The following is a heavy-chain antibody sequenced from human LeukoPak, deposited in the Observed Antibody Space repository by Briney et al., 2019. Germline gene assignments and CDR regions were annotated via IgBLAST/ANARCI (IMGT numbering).Heavy chain of an antibody. D-gene: IGHD4-17*01. CDR3: AATTVTTGSYAFDI. V-gene: IGHV4-39*01. Sequence: SETLSLTCTVSGGSISSSSYYWGWIRQPPGKGLEWIGSIHYSGSTYYNPSLKSRVTISVDTSKNQFSLKLSSVTAADTAVYYCAATTVTTGSYAFDIWGQGTMVTVSS. CDR2: IHYSGST. J-gene: IGHJ3*02. CDR1: GGSISSSSYY.